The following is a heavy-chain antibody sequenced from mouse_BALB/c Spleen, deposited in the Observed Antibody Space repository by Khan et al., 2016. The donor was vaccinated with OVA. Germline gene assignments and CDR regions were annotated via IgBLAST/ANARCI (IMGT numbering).Heavy chain of an antibody. D-gene: IGHD2-3*01. J-gene: IGHJ4*01. CDR1: GYSITSDYA. V-gene: IGHV3-2*02. Sequence: EVKLLESGPGLVKPSQSLSLTCTVTGYSITSDYAWNWIRQFPGNKLEWRGYISYSGSTNYNPALKSRISINRDTSKNQFFLQLNSVTTENTATYYYARDGSRYNYAMDYWGQGTSVTVSS. CDR2: ISYSGST. CDR3: ARDGSRYNYAMDY.